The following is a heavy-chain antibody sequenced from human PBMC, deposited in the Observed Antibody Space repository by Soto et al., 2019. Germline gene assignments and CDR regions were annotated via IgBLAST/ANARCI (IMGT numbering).Heavy chain of an antibody. CDR3: ARDNYYDSSGYDTPGY. D-gene: IGHD3-22*01. CDR1: GYTFTSYG. Sequence: ASVKVYCKASGYTFTSYGISWVRQAPGQGLEWMGWISAYNGNTNYAQKLQGRVTMTTDTSTSTAYMELRSLRSDDTAVYYCARDNYYDSSGYDTPGYWGQGTLVTVSS. CDR2: ISAYNGNT. J-gene: IGHJ4*02. V-gene: IGHV1-18*01.